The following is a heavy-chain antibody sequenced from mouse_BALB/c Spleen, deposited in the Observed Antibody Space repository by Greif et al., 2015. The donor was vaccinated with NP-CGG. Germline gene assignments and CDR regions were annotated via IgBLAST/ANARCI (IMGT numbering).Heavy chain of an antibody. CDR3: ARASGWFAY. V-gene: IGHV1S82*01. J-gene: IGHJ3*01. CDR1: GYSFTSYW. Sequence: QVQLKQSGAELVRPGASVKLSCKASGYSFTSYWMNWVKQSPGQGLEWIGMIHPSDSETRLNQTFKDKATLTVDKSSSTAYMQRSRTTSEDSAVYYCARASGWFAYWGQGTLVTVSA. D-gene: IGHD2-1*01. CDR2: IHPSDSET.